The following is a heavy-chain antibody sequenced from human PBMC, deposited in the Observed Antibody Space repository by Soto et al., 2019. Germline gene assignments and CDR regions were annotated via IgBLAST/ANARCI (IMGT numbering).Heavy chain of an antibody. V-gene: IGHV4-59*08. CDR3: ARLDSCDPHFDY. CDR1: GGSISSHY. D-gene: IGHD6-19*01. CDR2: IYYSGST. J-gene: IGHJ4*02. Sequence: PSETLSLTCTVSGGSISSHYWSWIRQPPGQGLEWIGYIYYSGSTNYNPSLKSRVTISVDTSKSQFSLRLSSVTAADTAVYFCARLDSCDPHFDYWGQGPLVTVSS.